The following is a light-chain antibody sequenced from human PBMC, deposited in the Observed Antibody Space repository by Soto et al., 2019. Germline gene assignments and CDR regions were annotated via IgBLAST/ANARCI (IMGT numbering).Light chain of an antibody. CDR2: GAS. CDR3: QQYGSSPPLT. V-gene: IGKV3-20*01. J-gene: IGKJ4*01. CDR1: QSISSSF. Sequence: EFVLTQSPGKLSLSPGERATPSCRASQSISSSFLAWYQQKPGQAPRLLIYGASSRGTGIPDRFSGSGSGTGFTLTISRLEPEDFAVYYCQQYGSSPPLTFGGGTKVEIK.